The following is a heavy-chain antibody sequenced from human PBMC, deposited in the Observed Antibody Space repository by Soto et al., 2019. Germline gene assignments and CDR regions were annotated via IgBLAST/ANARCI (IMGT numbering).Heavy chain of an antibody. Sequence: SETLSLTCTVSSGSISSGEYYWSWLRRPPGKGLEWIGYIFSSGSTHYNASLKSRLTISVDTSQNQFSLQLTSVTATNTAVYYCARGRFGEIHDYWGQGTLVTVSS. V-gene: IGHV4-30-4*01. CDR2: IFSSGST. D-gene: IGHD3-10*01. CDR3: ARGRFGEIHDY. J-gene: IGHJ4*02. CDR1: SGSISSGEYY.